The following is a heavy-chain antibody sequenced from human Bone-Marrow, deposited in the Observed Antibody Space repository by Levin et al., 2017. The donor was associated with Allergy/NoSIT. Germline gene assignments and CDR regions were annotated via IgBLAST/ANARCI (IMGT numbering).Heavy chain of an antibody. CDR1: GYIFTRHW. D-gene: IGHD3-22*01. J-gene: IGHJ5*02. CDR3: AISPSFSGRTGLEEYDGGVYDDWLDP. CDR2: IFPGDSDT. V-gene: IGHV5-51*01. Sequence: GESLKISCKGSGYIFTRHWIAWVRQMPGKGLEWMGIIFPGDSDTKYSPSFQGQVTISADTSISTAYLQRNSLKASDTAMYYCAISPSFSGRTGLEEYDGGVYDDWLDPWGQGTLVIVSS.